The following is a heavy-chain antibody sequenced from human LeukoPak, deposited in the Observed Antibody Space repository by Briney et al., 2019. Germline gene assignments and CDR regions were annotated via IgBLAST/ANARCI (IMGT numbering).Heavy chain of an antibody. D-gene: IGHD2-21*02. CDR2: IYSGGST. Sequence: PGGSLRLSCAASGFTVSSNHMSWVRQAPGKGLEWVSVIYSGGSTDYADSVKGRFTISRDNSKNTLYLQMNSLRAEDTAVYYCARASYCGGDCYSRYFQHWGQGTLVTVSS. CDR1: GFTVSSNH. CDR3: ARASYCGGDCYSRYFQH. V-gene: IGHV3-53*01. J-gene: IGHJ1*01.